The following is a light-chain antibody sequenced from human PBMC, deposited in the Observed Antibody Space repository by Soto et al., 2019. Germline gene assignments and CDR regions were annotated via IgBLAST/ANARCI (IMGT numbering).Light chain of an antibody. CDR2: DAS. V-gene: IGKV3-11*01. J-gene: IGKJ1*01. Sequence: VLAESKATLAWSPGEGATVSCRPSQSVSSYLAWYQQKPGQAPSLLIYDASNRATGIPARFSGSGSGTDFTLTISSLAPEDFAAYYCQQRSNWPRGTFGQGTKVDIK. CDR3: QQRSNWPRGT. CDR1: QSVSSY.